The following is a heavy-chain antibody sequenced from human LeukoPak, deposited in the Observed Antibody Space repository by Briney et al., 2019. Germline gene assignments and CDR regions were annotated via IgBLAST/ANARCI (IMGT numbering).Heavy chain of an antibody. CDR3: ASGRGYSSAAFDY. CDR1: GFTFSSYA. CDR2: ISGSGGST. Sequence: PGGSLRLSCAASGFTFSSYAMSWVRQAPGKGLEWVSTISGSGGSTYYADSVKGRFTISRDNSKNTLYLQMNSLRAEDTAVYYCASGRGYSSAAFDYWGQGTLVTVSS. J-gene: IGHJ4*02. V-gene: IGHV3-23*01. D-gene: IGHD6-19*01.